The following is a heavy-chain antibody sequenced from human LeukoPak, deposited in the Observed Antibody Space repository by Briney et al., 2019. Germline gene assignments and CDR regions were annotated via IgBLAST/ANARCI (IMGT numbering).Heavy chain of an antibody. Sequence: GGSLRLPCAASGFTFSSYTMNWVRQAPGKGLEWVSSISASSNYIYYADSVKGRFTISRDNAKNSLYLQMSSLRAEDTAVYYCARDASTRCYLCEVDYWGQGALVTVSS. CDR2: ISASSNYI. D-gene: IGHD2-2*01. CDR3: ARDASTRCYLCEVDY. CDR1: GFTFSSYT. V-gene: IGHV3-21*01. J-gene: IGHJ4*02.